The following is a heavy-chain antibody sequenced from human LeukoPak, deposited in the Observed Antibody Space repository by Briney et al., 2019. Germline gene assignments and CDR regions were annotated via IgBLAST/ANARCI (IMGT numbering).Heavy chain of an antibody. J-gene: IGHJ4*02. V-gene: IGHV3-23*01. Sequence: GGSLRLSCAASGFTFSSHSMAWVRQAPGKGLAWVSAIRGSGDTALYADSVKGRFTISRDNFKNIVYLEMNSLRAEDTATYYCAKVTWESRPPDCNSWGPGTLVTVSS. CDR3: AKVTWESRPPDCNS. CDR1: GFTFSSHS. D-gene: IGHD6-6*01. CDR2: IRGSGDTA.